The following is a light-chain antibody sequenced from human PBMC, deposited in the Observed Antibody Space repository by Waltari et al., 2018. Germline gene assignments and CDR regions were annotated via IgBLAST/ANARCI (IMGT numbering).Light chain of an antibody. CDR3: CSYAGHSTFV. CDR1: NSDIGSFNL. CDR2: ETT. Sequence: QSALTQPASVSGSPGQSITISCTGSNSDIGSFNLVSWYQQLSNTAPKLIFSETTKRPSGVSDRISGSQSGNTASLTISGLQTEDEADYYCCSYAGHSTFVFGGGTRLTVL. V-gene: IGLV2-23*02. J-gene: IGLJ3*02.